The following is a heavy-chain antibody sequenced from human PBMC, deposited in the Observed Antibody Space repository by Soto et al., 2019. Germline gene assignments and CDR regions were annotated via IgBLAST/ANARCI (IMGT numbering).Heavy chain of an antibody. Sequence: PSETLSLTCTVSGDSISNNNFYWGWIRQPPGKGLEWIGSIYYSGSTYYKTSLKSRVTISVDTSNNQLSLKLSSVTAADTAVYYCARTHDYIWGSYRSYYFDYWGQGTLVTVSS. D-gene: IGHD3-16*02. CDR3: ARTHDYIWGSYRSYYFDY. CDR1: GDSISNNNFY. CDR2: IYYSGST. V-gene: IGHV4-39*01. J-gene: IGHJ4*02.